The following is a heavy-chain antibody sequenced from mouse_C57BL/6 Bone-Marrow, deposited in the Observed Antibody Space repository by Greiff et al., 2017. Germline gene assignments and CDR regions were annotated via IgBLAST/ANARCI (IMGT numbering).Heavy chain of an antibody. Sequence: VQLQQSGPELVKPGASVKISCKASGYTFTDYYMNWVKQSHGKSLEWIGDINPNNGGTSYNQKFKGKATLTVDKSSSTAYMELRSLTSEDSAVYYCARERIIRSRGDYWGQGTSVTVSS. CDR3: ARERIIRSRGDY. CDR2: INPNNGGT. CDR1: GYTFTDYY. V-gene: IGHV1-26*01. D-gene: IGHD1-3*01. J-gene: IGHJ4*01.